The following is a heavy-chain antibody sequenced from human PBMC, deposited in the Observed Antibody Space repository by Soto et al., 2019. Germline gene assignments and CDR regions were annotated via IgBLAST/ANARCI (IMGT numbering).Heavy chain of an antibody. D-gene: IGHD3-10*01. Sequence: PSETLSLTCTVSGGSVSSGSYYWSWIRQPPGKGLEWIGYIYYSGSTNYNPSLKSRVTISVDTSKNQFSLKLSSVTTADTAVYYCARVGAGKHGFDPGGQGTLVTVSS. CDR3: ARVGAGKHGFDP. CDR1: GGSVSSGSYY. CDR2: IYYSGST. V-gene: IGHV4-61*01. J-gene: IGHJ5*02.